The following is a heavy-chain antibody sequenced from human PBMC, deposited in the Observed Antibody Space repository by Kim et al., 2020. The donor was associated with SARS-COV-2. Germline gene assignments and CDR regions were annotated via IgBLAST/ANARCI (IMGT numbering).Heavy chain of an antibody. J-gene: IGHJ5*01. V-gene: IGHV3-21*01. Sequence: GGSLRLSCAAYGFTFSSYSMNWVRQAPGKGLEWVSYITSSSSFKYYADSVKGRFTISRDTAKHSLYLQMNSLRAEDTAVYYCASDDYVWGSYRFAGINW. CDR1: GFTFSSYS. CDR3: ASDDYVWGSYRFAGINW. D-gene: IGHD3-16*02. CDR2: ITSSSSFK.